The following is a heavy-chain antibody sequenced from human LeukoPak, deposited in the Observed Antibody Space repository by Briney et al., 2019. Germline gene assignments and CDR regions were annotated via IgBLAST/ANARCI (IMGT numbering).Heavy chain of an antibody. V-gene: IGHV1-18*01. CDR2: ISGYNGNT. CDR1: GYTFTTYG. D-gene: IGHD5-12*01. CDR3: ARPYSGYDYGMDV. J-gene: IGHJ6*04. Sequence: ASVKVSCKASGYTFTTYGISWVRQAPGQGLEWMGWISGYNGNTNYAQKFQGRVTMTRDTSISTAYMELSRLRSDDTAVYYCARPYSGYDYGMDVWGKGTTVTVSS.